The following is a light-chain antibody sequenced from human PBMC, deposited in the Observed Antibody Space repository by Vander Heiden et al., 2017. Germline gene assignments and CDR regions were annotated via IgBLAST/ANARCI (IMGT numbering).Light chain of an antibody. V-gene: IGKV3-15*01. Sequence: CRASQSVSSNLAWYQQKPGQAPRLLIYGASTRATGIPARFSGSGSGTKFTLTNKSPQFEDFAVYYCQQEYNLASTFGQGTKVGIQ. CDR1: QSVSSN. CDR2: GAS. CDR3: QQEYNLAST. J-gene: IGKJ2*02.